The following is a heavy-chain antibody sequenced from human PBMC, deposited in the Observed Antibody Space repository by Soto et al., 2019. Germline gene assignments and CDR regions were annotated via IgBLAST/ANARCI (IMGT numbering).Heavy chain of an antibody. V-gene: IGHV3-30-3*01. Sequence: QVQLVESGGGVVQPGRSLRLSCAASGFTFSSYAMHWVRQAPGKGLEWVAVISYDGGNKYYADSVKGRFTISRDNSKNTLDLQMNSLRAEDTAVYYCARDPMGRDYGSGSYYFDYWGQGTLVTVSS. J-gene: IGHJ4*02. D-gene: IGHD3-10*01. CDR2: ISYDGGNK. CDR3: ARDPMGRDYGSGSYYFDY. CDR1: GFTFSSYA.